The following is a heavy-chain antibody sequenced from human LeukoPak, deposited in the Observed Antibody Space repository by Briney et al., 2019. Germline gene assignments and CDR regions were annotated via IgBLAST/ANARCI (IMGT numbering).Heavy chain of an antibody. CDR3: AKDWGQLGQHVSGDY. CDR2: IGGSGTIT. D-gene: IGHD6-6*01. J-gene: IGHJ4*02. CDR1: GFSFNTHA. Sequence: GGSLRLSCAASGFSFNTHAMNWVRQAPGKGLEWVSVIGGSGTITHYADSVKGRFTISRDNSKNTLYLQMNSLRAEDTAVYYCAKDWGQLGQHVSGDYWGQGTLVTVSS. V-gene: IGHV3-23*01.